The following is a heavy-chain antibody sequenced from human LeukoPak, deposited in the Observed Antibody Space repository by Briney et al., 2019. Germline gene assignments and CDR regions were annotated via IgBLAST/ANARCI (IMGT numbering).Heavy chain of an antibody. Sequence: SGGSPRLSCAASGFTFDDYAMPWVRQAPGKGLEWVSGISWNSGSIGYADSVKGRFTISRDNAKNSLYLQMNSLGAEDTALYYCAKDLIYGDYEAYAFDIWGQGTMVTVSS. CDR3: AKDLIYGDYEAYAFDI. CDR2: ISWNSGSI. CDR1: GFTFDDYA. D-gene: IGHD4-17*01. V-gene: IGHV3-9*01. J-gene: IGHJ3*02.